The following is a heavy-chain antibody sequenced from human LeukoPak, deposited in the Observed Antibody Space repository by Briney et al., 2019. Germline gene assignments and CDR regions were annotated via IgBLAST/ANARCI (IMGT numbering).Heavy chain of an antibody. Sequence: GGSLRLSCAASGFTFSSYAMSWVRQAPGKGLGWVSAISGSGGSTYYADSVKGRFTISRDNSKNTLYLQMNSLRAEDTAVYYCARRVDTAMVEFDYWGQGTLVTVSS. D-gene: IGHD5-18*01. V-gene: IGHV3-23*01. CDR2: ISGSGGST. CDR1: GFTFSSYA. CDR3: ARRVDTAMVEFDY. J-gene: IGHJ4*02.